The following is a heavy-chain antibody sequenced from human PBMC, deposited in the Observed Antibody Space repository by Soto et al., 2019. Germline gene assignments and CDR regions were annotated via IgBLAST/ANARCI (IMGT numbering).Heavy chain of an antibody. J-gene: IGHJ6*02. Sequence: QVQLVQSGAEVKKPGSSVKVSCKASGGTFSSYAISWVRQAPGQGLEWMGGIIPIFGTANYAQKFQGRVTITADESTSTAYMGLSSLRSEDTAVYYCAGLRRWSGIWSHGMDVWGQGTTVTVSS. CDR1: GGTFSSYA. CDR2: IIPIFGTA. V-gene: IGHV1-69*12. CDR3: AGLRRWSGIWSHGMDV. D-gene: IGHD3-3*01.